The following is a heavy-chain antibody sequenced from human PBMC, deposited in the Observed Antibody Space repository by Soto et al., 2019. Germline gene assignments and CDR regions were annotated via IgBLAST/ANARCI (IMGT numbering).Heavy chain of an antibody. V-gene: IGHV3-11*01. CDR3: ARDPVTQNDHFDY. D-gene: IGHD1-1*01. J-gene: IGHJ4*02. Sequence: GGSLRLSCASSGFTFSDYYMSWIRQAPGKGLEWVSYISSSGSTIYYADSVKGRFTISRDNAKNSLYLQMNSLRAEDTAVYYCARDPVTQNDHFDYWGEGTLFTVSS. CDR2: ISSSGSTI. CDR1: GFTFSDYY.